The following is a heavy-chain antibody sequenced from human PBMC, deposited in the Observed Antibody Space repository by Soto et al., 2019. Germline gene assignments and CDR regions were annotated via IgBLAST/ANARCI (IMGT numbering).Heavy chain of an antibody. D-gene: IGHD6-6*01. CDR2: TYYRSKWYN. CDR1: GDSVSSNSAA. J-gene: IGHJ6*02. Sequence: SQTLSLTCAISGDSVSSNSAAWNWIRQSPPRGLEWLGRTYYRSKWYNDYAVSVKSRITINPDTSKNQFSLQLNSVTPEDTAVYYCARDSGSSSSYYYYGMDVWGQGTTVTVSS. CDR3: ARDSGSSSSYYYYGMDV. V-gene: IGHV6-1*01.